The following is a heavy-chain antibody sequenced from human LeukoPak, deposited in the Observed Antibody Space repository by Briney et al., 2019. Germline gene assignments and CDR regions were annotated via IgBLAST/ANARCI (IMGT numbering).Heavy chain of an antibody. D-gene: IGHD6-13*01. J-gene: IGHJ4*02. CDR3: ARTSSSWL. CDR1: GASINSYY. CDR2: IYDSGST. Sequence: SETLSLTCTVSGASINSYYWSWIRQPPGKGLEWIGCIYDSGSTDYNTTLKSRVTISVATSQNQFSLKLTSVTAADTAMYYCARTSSSWLWGQGTLVTVSS. V-gene: IGHV4-59*01.